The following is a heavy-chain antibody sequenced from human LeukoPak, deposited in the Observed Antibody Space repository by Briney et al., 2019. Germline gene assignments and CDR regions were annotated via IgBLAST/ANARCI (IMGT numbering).Heavy chain of an antibody. Sequence: GGSLTLSCVASGFTLSRHWMHWVRQAPGKGLVWVSRIDSDGRIATYADSVKGRFTISRDNAKNTLYLQMNTLRDEDTAVYYCARDYNWNPPDYWGQGTLVAVSS. V-gene: IGHV3-74*01. J-gene: IGHJ4*02. D-gene: IGHD1-1*01. CDR3: ARDYNWNPPDY. CDR1: GFTLSRHW. CDR2: IDSDGRIA.